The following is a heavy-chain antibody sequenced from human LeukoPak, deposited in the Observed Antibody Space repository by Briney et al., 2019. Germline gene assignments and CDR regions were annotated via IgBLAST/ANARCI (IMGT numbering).Heavy chain of an antibody. V-gene: IGHV4-39*07. CDR3: ARARTVRGVSPFDY. J-gene: IGHJ4*02. CDR2: IYYSGST. CDR1: VASIRIGSYY. D-gene: IGHD3-10*01. Sequence: SETLSLTCIFLVASIRIGSYYWGGFGQPPGKGLNWIGSIYYSGSTYYNPSLKSRVSISVDTSKNQFSLKLNSVTAADTAVYYCARARTVRGVSPFDYWGQGTLVTVSS.